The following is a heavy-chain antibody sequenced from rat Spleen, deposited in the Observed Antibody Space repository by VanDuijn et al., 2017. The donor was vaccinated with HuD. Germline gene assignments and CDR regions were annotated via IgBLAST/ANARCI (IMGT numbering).Heavy chain of an antibody. J-gene: IGHJ2*01. CDR2: ITNSGGGL. CDR3: ARHVGGGSYYFDY. CDR1: GFTFNKYW. Sequence: EVQLVESGGGLVQPGRSLKLSCVASGFTFNKYWMSWIRQAPGKGLEWVASITNSGGGLYYPDSVKGRFTISRDNAQNTLYLQMNNLRSEDTATYYCARHVGGGSYYFDYWGQGVMVTVSS. V-gene: IGHV5-31*01. D-gene: IGHD1-12*01.